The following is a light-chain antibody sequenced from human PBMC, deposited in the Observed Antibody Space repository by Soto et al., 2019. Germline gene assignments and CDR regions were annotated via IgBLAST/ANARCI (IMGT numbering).Light chain of an antibody. V-gene: IGKV3-20*01. CDR1: QSVSSSY. J-gene: IGKJ5*01. CDR2: GAS. Sequence: EIVLTQSPGTLSWSPGERASLSCRASQSVSSSYLAWYQQKPGQAPRLLIYGASSRATGIPDRFSGSGSGTDFTLTISRLEPEDFAVYYCQQYGSSPPTFGQGTQLEIK. CDR3: QQYGSSPPT.